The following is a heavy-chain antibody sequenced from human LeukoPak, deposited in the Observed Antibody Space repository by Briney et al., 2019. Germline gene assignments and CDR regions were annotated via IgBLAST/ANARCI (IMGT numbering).Heavy chain of an antibody. CDR1: GASISSGGYY. Sequence: PSETLSLTCTVSGASISSGGYYWSWFRQHPGKGLEWIGYIYYSGSTYYNPSLKSRVTISVDTSKNQFSLKLSSVTAADTAVYYCARASSGPDYWGQGTLVTVSS. V-gene: IGHV4-31*03. CDR3: ARASSGPDY. CDR2: IYYSGST. J-gene: IGHJ4*02. D-gene: IGHD3-22*01.